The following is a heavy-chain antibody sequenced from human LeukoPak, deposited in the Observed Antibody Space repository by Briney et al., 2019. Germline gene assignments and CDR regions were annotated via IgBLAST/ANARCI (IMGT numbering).Heavy chain of an antibody. Sequence: ASVKVSCKASGYTFTSYGITWVRLAPGQGLEWMGWISAYNGNTNYAQMFQGRVIMTTDTSTNTAYMELRSLRADDTAMYYCARDPFYDSSGYPNWFDPWGQGTLVTVSS. J-gene: IGHJ5*02. CDR1: GYTFTSYG. CDR3: ARDPFYDSSGYPNWFDP. CDR2: ISAYNGNT. V-gene: IGHV1-18*01. D-gene: IGHD3-22*01.